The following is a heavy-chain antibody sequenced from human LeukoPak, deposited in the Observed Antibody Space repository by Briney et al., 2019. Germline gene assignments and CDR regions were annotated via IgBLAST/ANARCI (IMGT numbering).Heavy chain of an antibody. CDR2: IYTSGST. D-gene: IGHD3-3*01. J-gene: IGHJ6*03. Sequence: SETLSLTCTVSGGSISSYYWSWIRQPAGKGLEWIGCIYTSGSTNYNPSLKSRVTMSVDTSKNQFSLKLSSVTAADTAVYYCARGVFYDFWSGPQNYYYYMDVWGKGTTVTVSS. V-gene: IGHV4-4*07. CDR3: ARGVFYDFWSGPQNYYYYMDV. CDR1: GGSISSYY.